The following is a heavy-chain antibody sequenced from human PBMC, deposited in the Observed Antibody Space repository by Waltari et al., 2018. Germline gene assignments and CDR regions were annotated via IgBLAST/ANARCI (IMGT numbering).Heavy chain of an antibody. CDR2: IYHSGRT. J-gene: IGHJ5*02. Sequence: WIGEIYHSGRTNYNPSLKSRVRMSADTSKNQISLSLTSMTAADTAVYYCARGRIVGVTRWFDPWGQGTPVTVSS. V-gene: IGHV4-34*01. D-gene: IGHD1-26*01. CDR3: ARGRIVGVTRWFDP.